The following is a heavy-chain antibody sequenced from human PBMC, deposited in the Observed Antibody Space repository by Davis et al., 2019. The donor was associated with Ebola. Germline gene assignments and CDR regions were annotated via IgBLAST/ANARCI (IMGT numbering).Heavy chain of an antibody. CDR1: GGSFSGYY. CDR2: INHSGST. J-gene: IGHJ5*02. Sequence: MPGGSLRLSCAVYGGSFSGYYWSWIRQPPGKGLEWIGEINHSGSTNYNPSLTSRVTISVDTSKNQFSLKLSSVTAADTAVYYCARGFHYYDTRRWFDPWGQGTLVTVSS. CDR3: ARGFHYYDTRRWFDP. D-gene: IGHD3-22*01. V-gene: IGHV4-34*01.